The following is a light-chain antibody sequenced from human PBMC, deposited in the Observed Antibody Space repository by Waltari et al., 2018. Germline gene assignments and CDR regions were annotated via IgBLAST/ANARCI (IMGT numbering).Light chain of an antibody. J-gene: IGKJ1*01. CDR1: QSITNW. V-gene: IGKV1-5*03. Sequence: DIQMTQSPSTLSASVGDRVTITCRASQSITNWLAWYQKKPGKAPKLLIYRASNLESGVPSRFSCSGSGTEFPLTISSLQPDDFATYYCQQYDNYWTFGQGTKVEIK. CDR2: RAS. CDR3: QQYDNYWT.